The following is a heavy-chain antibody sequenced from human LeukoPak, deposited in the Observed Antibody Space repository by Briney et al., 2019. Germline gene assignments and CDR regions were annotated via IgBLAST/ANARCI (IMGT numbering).Heavy chain of an antibody. V-gene: IGHV3-23*01. J-gene: IGHJ3*02. CDR2: ISGSGGST. CDR1: GFSFSSYA. CDR3: AKDAGDYSLEYDAFDI. D-gene: IGHD4-17*01. Sequence: GGSLRLSCAAPGFSFSSYAMSWVRQAPGKGLEWVSAISGSGGSTYYADSVKGRFTISRDNSKNTLYLQMNSLRAEDTAVYYCAKDAGDYSLEYDAFDIWGQGTMVTVSS.